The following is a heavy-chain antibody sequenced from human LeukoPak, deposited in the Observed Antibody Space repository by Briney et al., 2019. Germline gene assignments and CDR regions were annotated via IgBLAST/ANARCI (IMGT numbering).Heavy chain of an antibody. CDR1: GFTFSSHA. Sequence: PGRSLRLSCAASGFTFSSHAMHWVRQAPGKGLAWVGVISYDGSNKYYGDSAKGRFTITRDNSKNTLYVQMNSLRVEDTAVYYCARNPGRTLVVVTAVDYWGQGTLVTVSS. D-gene: IGHD2-21*02. J-gene: IGHJ4*02. V-gene: IGHV3-30-3*01. CDR3: ARNPGRTLVVVTAVDY. CDR2: ISYDGSNK.